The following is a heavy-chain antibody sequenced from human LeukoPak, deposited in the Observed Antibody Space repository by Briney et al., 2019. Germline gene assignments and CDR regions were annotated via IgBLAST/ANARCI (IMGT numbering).Heavy chain of an antibody. CDR3: ARPKYYYGSGSYRDAFDI. V-gene: IGHV1-2*06. CDR2: INPNSGGT. J-gene: IGHJ3*02. D-gene: IGHD3-10*01. Sequence: ASVKVSCKASGYTFIGYYMHWVRQAPGQGLEWMGRINPNSGGTNYAQKFQGRVIMTRDTSISTAYMELLRSDDTAVYYCARPKYYYGSGSYRDAFDIWGQGTMVTVSS. CDR1: GYTFIGYY.